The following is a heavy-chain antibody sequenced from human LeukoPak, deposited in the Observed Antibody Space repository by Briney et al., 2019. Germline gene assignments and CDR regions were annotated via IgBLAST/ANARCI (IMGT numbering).Heavy chain of an antibody. CDR3: ATSDGMDV. J-gene: IGHJ6*02. CDR2: FDPEDGET. V-gene: IGHV1-24*01. Sequence: ASVKVSCKVSGYTLTELSMHWVRQAPGKGLEWMGGFDPEDGETIYAQKFQGRVTTTEDTSTDTAYMELSSLRSEDTAVYYCATSDGMDVWGQGTTVTVSS. CDR1: GYTLTELS.